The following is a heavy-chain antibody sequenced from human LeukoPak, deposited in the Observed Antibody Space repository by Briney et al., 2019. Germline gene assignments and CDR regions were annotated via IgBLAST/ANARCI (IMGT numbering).Heavy chain of an antibody. CDR3: AKDPPGTMVRGTWRGARDYYYMDV. CDR1: GYSISSGYY. Sequence: LSLTCTVSGYSISSGYYWGWIRQPPGKGLEWVSYISSSGSTIYYADSVKGRFTISRDNSKNTLYLQMNSLRAEDTAVYYCAKDPPGTMVRGTWRGARDYYYMDVWGKGTTVTISS. CDR2: ISSSGSTI. V-gene: IGHV3-11*01. J-gene: IGHJ6*03. D-gene: IGHD3-10*01.